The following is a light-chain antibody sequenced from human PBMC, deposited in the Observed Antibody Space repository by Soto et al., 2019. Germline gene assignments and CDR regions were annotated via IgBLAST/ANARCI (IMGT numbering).Light chain of an antibody. CDR2: AAS. V-gene: IGKV1-39*01. Sequence: DIPMTQSPSSLSASVGDRVIITCRASQSISSYLNWYQQKPGKAPKLLIYAASSLQSGVPSRFSGSGSGTDFTLTISSLQPEDFATDYCQQSYSLFTFGPGTKVDIK. J-gene: IGKJ3*01. CDR3: QQSYSLFT. CDR1: QSISSY.